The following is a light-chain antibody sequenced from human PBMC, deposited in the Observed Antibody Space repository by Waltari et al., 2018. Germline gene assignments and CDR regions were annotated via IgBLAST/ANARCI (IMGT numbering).Light chain of an antibody. Sequence: QSVLTQPASVSGSPGQSITISCTGTSSDLGTYNYVSWYQQHPGRAPKLIIFDVNVRPSWVSNRFSGSKSGNTAFLTISGLPTEDEGHFYCCSYTTTGPVVFSGGTKLTVL. CDR2: DVN. CDR1: SSDLGTYNY. J-gene: IGLJ2*01. CDR3: CSYTTTGPVV. V-gene: IGLV2-14*03.